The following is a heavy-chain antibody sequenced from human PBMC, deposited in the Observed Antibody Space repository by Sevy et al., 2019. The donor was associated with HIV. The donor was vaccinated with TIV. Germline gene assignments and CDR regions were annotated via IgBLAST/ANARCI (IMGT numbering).Heavy chain of an antibody. Sequence: GGSLRLSCAASGFTFSSYGMHWARQAPGKGLEWLGTIWNDGTTRYYADSVNGRFAISRDNSKNTRYLQMNSLRAEDTAVYSCARESGSNWYFDLWGRGTLVTVSS. D-gene: IGHD1-26*01. CDR1: GFTFSSYG. CDR2: IWNDGTTR. V-gene: IGHV3-33*01. J-gene: IGHJ2*01. CDR3: ARESGSNWYFDL.